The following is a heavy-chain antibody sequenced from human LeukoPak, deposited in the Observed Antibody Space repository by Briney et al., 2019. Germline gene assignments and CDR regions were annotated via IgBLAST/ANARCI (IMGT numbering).Heavy chain of an antibody. Sequence: PSQTLPLTCTVSGGSISSADYYWSWIRQPPGKGLEWIGYIYYSGSTHYNPSLKSRVTISVDTSKNQFSLKLSSVSAADTAVYYCARGSLTYYDSSGYYYRAFDIWGQGTMVTVSS. CDR3: ARGSLTYYDSSGYYYRAFDI. CDR2: IYYSGST. V-gene: IGHV4-30-4*01. CDR1: GGSISSADYY. J-gene: IGHJ3*02. D-gene: IGHD3-22*01.